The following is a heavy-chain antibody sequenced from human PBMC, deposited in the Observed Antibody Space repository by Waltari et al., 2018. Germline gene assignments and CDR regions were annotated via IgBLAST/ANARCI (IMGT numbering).Heavy chain of an antibody. D-gene: IGHD2-21*02. J-gene: IGHJ6*02. CDR2: ISNDGTKK. CDR3: AREGYDLYSVGMDV. V-gene: IGHV3-30-3*01. CDR1: GFTLRSFA. Sequence: QVQLVESGGGVVQPGRSLRLSCAASGFTLRSFAVNWVRQAPGKGLEWVGVISNDGTKKYYVDSVKGRFTISRDNFKNMVYMQMNSLRREDTALYYCAREGYDLYSVGMDVWGQGTTVTVSS.